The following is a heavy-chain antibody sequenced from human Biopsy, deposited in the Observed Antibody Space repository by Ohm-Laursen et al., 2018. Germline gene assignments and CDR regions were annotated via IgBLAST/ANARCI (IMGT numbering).Heavy chain of an antibody. CDR2: IYYSGST. CDR3: ARGSSYGYDFDY. CDR1: GGSVSSGSYY. V-gene: IGHV4-61*01. D-gene: IGHD5-18*01. Sequence: SDTLSLTCTVSGGSVSSGSYYWNWIRQPPGKRLEWIGNIYYSGSTNFNPSLKSRVTISVDTSKNQFSLKLRSVTAADTAVYFCARGSSYGYDFDYWGQGTLVAVSS. J-gene: IGHJ4*02.